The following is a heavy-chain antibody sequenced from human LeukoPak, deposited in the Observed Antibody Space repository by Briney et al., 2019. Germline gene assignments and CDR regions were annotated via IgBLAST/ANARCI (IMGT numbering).Heavy chain of an antibody. V-gene: IGHV3-64D*09. J-gene: IGHJ5*02. CDR3: ARENTLKNNWFDP. Sequence: GGSLRLSCSASGFTFSSYGMHWVRQAPGKGLDYVSAVSSNGGSTYYADSVKGRFTISRDNSKNTLFLQMSSLRAEDTAVYYCARENTLKNNWFDPWGQGTLVTVSS. CDR1: GFTFSSYG. CDR2: VSSNGGST.